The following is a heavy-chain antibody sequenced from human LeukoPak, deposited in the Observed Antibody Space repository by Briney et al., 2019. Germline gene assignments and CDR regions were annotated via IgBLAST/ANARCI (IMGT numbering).Heavy chain of an antibody. D-gene: IGHD4-23*01. CDR1: GFTFSSNA. CDR2: LTGSGAYP. J-gene: IGHJ4*02. V-gene: IGHV3-23*01. Sequence: GGSLRLSCAASGFTFSSNAMSWARQAPGKGLEWVSSLTGSGAYPYYADSVKGRFTISRDNSENTLYLQMNSLRAEDTAVYYCARANHGGNSPLGYWGQGTLVTVSS. CDR3: ARANHGGNSPLGY.